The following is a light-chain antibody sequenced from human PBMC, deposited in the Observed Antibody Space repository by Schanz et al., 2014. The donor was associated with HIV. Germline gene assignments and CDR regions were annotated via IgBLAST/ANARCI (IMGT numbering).Light chain of an antibody. CDR2: EVD. Sequence: QSALTQPPSVSGSPGQSVIISCTGTTSDIGNYDRVSWYQQPPGSAPKLLIFEVDIRPSGVPDRFSGSKSGNTASLTISGLQAEDEGDYYCCSYAGSYTFVVFGGGTKLTVL. CDR3: CSYAGSYTFVV. CDR1: TSDIGNYDR. J-gene: IGLJ2*01. V-gene: IGLV2-18*02.